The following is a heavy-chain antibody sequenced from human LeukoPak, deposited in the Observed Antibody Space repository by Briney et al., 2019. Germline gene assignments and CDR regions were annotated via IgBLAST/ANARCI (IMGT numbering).Heavy chain of an antibody. CDR3: AKERHAEIDY. Sequence: GGSLRLSCAASGFTFSSYWMNWVRQAPGKGLEWVANIKQDGSEKFYVDSLKGRFTISRDNSKNTLYLQMNSLRAEDTAVYYCAKERHAEIDYWGQGTLVTVSS. V-gene: IGHV3-7*01. J-gene: IGHJ4*02. CDR1: GFTFSSYW. D-gene: IGHD1-1*01. CDR2: IKQDGSEK.